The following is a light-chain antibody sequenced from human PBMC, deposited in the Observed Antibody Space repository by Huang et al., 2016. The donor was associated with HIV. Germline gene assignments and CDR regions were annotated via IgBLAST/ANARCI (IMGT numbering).Light chain of an antibody. CDR2: GAS. Sequence: PGERATLSCWASQSVTNDYVAWYQQKPGKAPRLLSYGASIRATGIPDRFSGSGSETYFTLTSSRLEPGDFAVYYCHQYGSSLGSFGGGTKVEIK. CDR3: HQYGSSLGS. J-gene: IGKJ4*01. V-gene: IGKV3-20*01. CDR1: QSVTNDY.